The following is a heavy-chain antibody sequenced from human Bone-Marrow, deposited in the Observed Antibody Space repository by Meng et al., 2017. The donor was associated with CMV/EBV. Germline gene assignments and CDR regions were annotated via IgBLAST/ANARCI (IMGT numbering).Heavy chain of an antibody. CDR1: GYTFTSYY. CDR3: AREYQLLSWSYYGMDV. D-gene: IGHD2-2*01. CDR2: INPSGGST. V-gene: IGHV1-46*01. Sequence: ASVKVSCKASGYTFTSYYMHWVRQAPGQGREWMGIINPSGGSTSYAQKFQGRVTMTRDTSTSTVYMELSSLRSEDTAVYYCAREYQLLSWSYYGMDVWGQGNRVTVSS. J-gene: IGHJ6*02.